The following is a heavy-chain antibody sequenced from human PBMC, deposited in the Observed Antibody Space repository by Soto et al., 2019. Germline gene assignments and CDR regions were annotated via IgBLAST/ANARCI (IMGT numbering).Heavy chain of an antibody. CDR2: IYYSGST. J-gene: IGHJ6*02. V-gene: IGHV4-31*03. D-gene: IGHD5-18*01. Sequence: PSETLSLTCTVSGGSISSGGYYWSWIRQHPGKGLEWIGYIYYSGSTYYNPSLKSRVTISVDTSKNQFSLKLSSVTAADTAVYYCASLEEWRYSYGFLGRMDVWGQGTTVTVSS. CDR1: GGSISSGGYY. CDR3: ASLEEWRYSYGFLGRMDV.